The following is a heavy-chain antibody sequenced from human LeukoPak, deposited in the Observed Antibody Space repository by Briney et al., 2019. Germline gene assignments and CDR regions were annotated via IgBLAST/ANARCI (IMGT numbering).Heavy chain of an antibody. CDR1: GFTFSSYG. CDR3: AKSGRQWSDYYYMDV. Sequence: ESGRSLRLSCAASGFTFSSYGMHWVRQAPGKGLGWVAVIWYDGSLKYYADSVKGRFTISRDNSKNTLYLQMNSLRAEDTAVYYCAKSGRQWSDYYYMDVCGKGTTVTVSS. CDR2: IWYDGSLK. D-gene: IGHD6-19*01. J-gene: IGHJ6*03. V-gene: IGHV3-33*06.